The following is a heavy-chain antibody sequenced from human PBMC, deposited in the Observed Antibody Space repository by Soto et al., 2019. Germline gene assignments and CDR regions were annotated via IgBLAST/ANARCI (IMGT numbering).Heavy chain of an antibody. D-gene: IGHD3-16*01. CDR3: ASTTYSNDYVWGSYAFGAFDI. J-gene: IGHJ3*02. V-gene: IGHV3-48*02. CDR2: ISTSSSTI. Sequence: PGGVLRLSCAASGFTFSSYSMNWVRQAPGKGLEWVSYISTSSSTIYYADSVKGRFTTSRDNAKNSLYLQMNSLRDEDTAVYYCASTTYSNDYVWGSYAFGAFDIWGQGTMVTVSS. CDR1: GFTFSSYS.